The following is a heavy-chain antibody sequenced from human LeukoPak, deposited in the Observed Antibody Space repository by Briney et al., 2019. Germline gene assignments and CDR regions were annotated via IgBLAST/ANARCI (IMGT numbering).Heavy chain of an antibody. V-gene: IGHV4-61*01. J-gene: IGHJ5*02. Sequence: SETLSLTCTVSGGSVSSGIYYWSWIRQPPGKGLEWIGYIYYSGSTNYNPSLKSRVTISVDTSKNQFSLKVKSVTASDTAVYYCASSKPDLDTWGQGTLVTVSS. CDR1: GGSVSSGIYY. CDR3: ASSKPDLDT. D-gene: IGHD2-2*01. CDR2: IYYSGST.